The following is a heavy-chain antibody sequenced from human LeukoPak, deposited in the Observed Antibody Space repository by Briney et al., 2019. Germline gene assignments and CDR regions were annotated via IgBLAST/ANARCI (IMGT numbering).Heavy chain of an antibody. D-gene: IGHD3-16*01. J-gene: IGHJ4*02. CDR3: ARGKRGFGDPYSYFDY. Sequence: PLGSPRLSCRASGFSLSDFWMHWVRHAPGLALMSFSRINRHGRSPGYADFVKGRFTISRDNSKNTLAMQMDSLTVEDTGVYDCARGKRGFGDPYSYFDYWGQGVLVTVSS. CDR2: INRHGRSP. CDR1: GFSLSDFW. V-gene: IGHV3-74*01.